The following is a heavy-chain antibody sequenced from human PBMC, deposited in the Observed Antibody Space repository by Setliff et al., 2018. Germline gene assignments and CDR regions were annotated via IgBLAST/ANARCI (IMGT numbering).Heavy chain of an antibody. Sequence: TLSLTCPVSGYSISSGYIWGWIRQPPGKGPEWVGNIGHTGSINYNPSLKSRLTISRDTSKNQVSLKLNSVTATDTAVYYCARDLGHGGDSDYWGQGILVTVSS. J-gene: IGHJ4*02. CDR1: GYSISSGYI. D-gene: IGHD2-21*02. V-gene: IGHV4-38-2*02. CDR2: IGHTGSI. CDR3: ARDLGHGGDSDY.